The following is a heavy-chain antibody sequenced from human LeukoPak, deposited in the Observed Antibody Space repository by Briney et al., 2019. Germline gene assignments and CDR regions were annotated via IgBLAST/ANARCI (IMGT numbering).Heavy chain of an antibody. J-gene: IGHJ4*02. CDR3: ARGSGYYPLFDY. CDR2: IKSDGSGT. D-gene: IGHD3-22*01. V-gene: IGHV3-74*03. CDR1: GFTFSVSW. Sequence: GGSLRLSCAASGFTFSVSWMHWVRQAPGKGLVWVSVIKSDGSGTTYADSVKGRSTISRDNAKNTLYLQMNSLRAEDTPVYYCARGSGYYPLFDYWGQGTLVTVSS.